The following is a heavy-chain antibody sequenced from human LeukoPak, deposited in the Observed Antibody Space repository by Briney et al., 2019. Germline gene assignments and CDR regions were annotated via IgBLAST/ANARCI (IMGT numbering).Heavy chain of an antibody. V-gene: IGHV5-51*01. D-gene: IGHD3-22*01. J-gene: IGHJ6*03. CDR1: GYSFTSYW. Sequence: GESLKISCKGSGYSFTSYWIGWVRQMPGKGLEWMGIIYPGDSDTRYSPSFQGQVTISADKSISNAYLQWSSLKASDTAMYYCARQSPTYDRGTYNYYMDVLGKGTTVTVSS. CDR2: IYPGDSDT. CDR3: ARQSPTYDRGTYNYYMDV.